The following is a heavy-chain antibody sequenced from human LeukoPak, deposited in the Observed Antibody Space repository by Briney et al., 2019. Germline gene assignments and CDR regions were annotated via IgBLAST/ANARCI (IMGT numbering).Heavy chain of an antibody. CDR3: ATGSSWYVDY. J-gene: IGHJ4*02. Sequence: PSETLSLTCTVSGGSISSSSYYWGWIRQPPGKGLEWIGRIYTSGSTNYNPSLKSRVTISVDTSKNQFSLKLSSVTAADTAVYYCATGSSWYVDYWGQGTLVTVSS. D-gene: IGHD6-13*01. CDR2: IYTSGST. CDR1: GGSISSSSYY. V-gene: IGHV4-61*02.